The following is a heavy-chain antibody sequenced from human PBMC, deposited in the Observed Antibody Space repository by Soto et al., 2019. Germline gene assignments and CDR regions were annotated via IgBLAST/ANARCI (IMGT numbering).Heavy chain of an antibody. Sequence: QVQLVQSGAEVKKPGASVKVSCKASGYTFTSYGISWVRQAPGQGLEWMGWISAYNGNTNYAQKLQGRVTMTTDTXTXTXXMELRSLRSDDTAVYYCARGIVCISTSCYAQHFDYWGQGTLVTVSS. CDR1: GYTFTSYG. J-gene: IGHJ4*02. D-gene: IGHD2-2*01. CDR3: ARGIVCISTSCYAQHFDY. CDR2: ISAYNGNT. V-gene: IGHV1-18*01.